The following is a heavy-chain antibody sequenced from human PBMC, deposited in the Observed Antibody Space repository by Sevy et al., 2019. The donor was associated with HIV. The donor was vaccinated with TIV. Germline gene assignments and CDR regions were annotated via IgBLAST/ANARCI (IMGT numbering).Heavy chain of an antibody. D-gene: IGHD1-26*01. CDR3: AKEVRASYYGCDY. V-gene: IGHV3-43*01. CDR1: GFTFDDYT. CDR2: ISWDGGST. J-gene: IGHJ4*02. Sequence: GGSLRLSCAASGFTFDDYTMHWVRQAPGKGLEWVSLISWDGGSTYYADSVKGRFTISRDNSKNCLYLQMNSLRTEDTALDYCAKEVRASYYGCDYWGQGTLVTVSS.